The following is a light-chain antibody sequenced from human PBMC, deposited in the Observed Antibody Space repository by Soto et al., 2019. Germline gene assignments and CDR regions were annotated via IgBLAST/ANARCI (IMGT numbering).Light chain of an antibody. CDR1: SSNIGAGYD. CDR2: GNS. Sequence: QSVLTQPPSVSGAPGQRVTISCTGSSSNIGAGYDVNWYQQLPGTAPKLLIYGNSDRPSGVTDRFSGSKSDTSASLAITGLQAEDEADYYCQSYDSSLSVVFGGGTKLTVL. CDR3: QSYDSSLSVV. J-gene: IGLJ3*02. V-gene: IGLV1-40*01.